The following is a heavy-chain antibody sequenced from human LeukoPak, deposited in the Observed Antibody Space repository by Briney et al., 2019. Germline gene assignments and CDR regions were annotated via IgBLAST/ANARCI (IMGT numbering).Heavy chain of an antibody. V-gene: IGHV1-69*13. D-gene: IGHD6-6*01. Sequence: SVKVSCKASGGTFSSYAISWVRQAPGQGLEGMGGIIPIFGTANYAQKFQGRVTITADEAKSKAYMELSSLRSEDTAVYYCARDESPGSSSSFDYWGQGTLVTVSS. J-gene: IGHJ4*02. CDR3: ARDESPGSSSSFDY. CDR2: IIPIFGTA. CDR1: GGTFSSYA.